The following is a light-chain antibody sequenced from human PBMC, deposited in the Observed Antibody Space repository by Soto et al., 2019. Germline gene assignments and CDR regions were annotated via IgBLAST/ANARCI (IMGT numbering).Light chain of an antibody. CDR1: QSVSSSY. V-gene: IGKV3-20*01. J-gene: IGKJ2*01. CDR3: QQYGNSPPHT. Sequence: EIVLTQSPGTLSLSPGERATLSCRASQSVSSSYFAWYQQKPGQAPRLIIYGASSRATGIPDRFSGSGSGTDFTLTISRLEPEDCGVYYCQQYGNSPPHTVGQGTKLEIK. CDR2: GAS.